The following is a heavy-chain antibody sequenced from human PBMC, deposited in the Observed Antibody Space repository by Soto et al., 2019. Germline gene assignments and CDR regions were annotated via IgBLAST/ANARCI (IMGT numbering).Heavy chain of an antibody. J-gene: IGHJ5*02. CDR2: IYTAGGT. CDR1: GFTVSNTY. D-gene: IGHD2-2*01. Sequence: EVQLVETGGGLIQPGGSLRLSCAASGFTVSNTYMTWVRQPPGKGLECVSVIYTAGGTNYADSVKGRFIISRHNPKNTPYLQMNSLRAEDTAVYYCARALPVANGGFDPWGQGTLVTVSS. V-gene: IGHV3-53*02. CDR3: ARALPVANGGFDP.